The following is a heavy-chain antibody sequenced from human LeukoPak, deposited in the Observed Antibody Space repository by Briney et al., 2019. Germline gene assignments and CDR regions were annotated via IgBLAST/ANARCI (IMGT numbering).Heavy chain of an antibody. D-gene: IGHD5-12*01. CDR2: IRYDGSTK. CDR3: ARAYSRESGYDFVFEN. CDR1: GFTFSNYG. J-gene: IGHJ4*02. Sequence: GRSLRLSCAAFGFTFSNYGVHWVRQAPGKGLEWVAVIRYDGSTKYYADSVKGRFTISRDNSKNTVYLEMNSLRAEDTAVYYCARAYSRESGYDFVFENWGQGTLVSVSS. V-gene: IGHV3-33*01.